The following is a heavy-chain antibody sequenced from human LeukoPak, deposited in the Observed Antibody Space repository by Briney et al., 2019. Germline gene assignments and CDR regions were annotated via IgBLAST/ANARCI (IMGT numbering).Heavy chain of an antibody. V-gene: IGHV3-23*01. CDR3: AKAPDSSGFPSYFDS. J-gene: IGHJ4*02. CDR1: GFTFSTFA. CDR2: LSDSAVSS. Sequence: PGGSLRLSCAVSGFTFSTFAMNWVRQAPGKGLVWVSSLSDSAVSSYYADSVKGRFTISRDNSKNTLYLQMNSLRAEDTATYYCAKAPDSSGFPSYFDSWGQGTLVAVSS. D-gene: IGHD3-22*01.